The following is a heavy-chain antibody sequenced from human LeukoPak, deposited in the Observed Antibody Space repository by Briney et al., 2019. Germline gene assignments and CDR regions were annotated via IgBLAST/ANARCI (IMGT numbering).Heavy chain of an antibody. D-gene: IGHD4-17*01. CDR2: ISSSSSTI. V-gene: IGHV3-48*02. J-gene: IGHJ4*02. CDR1: GFTFTSYS. CDR3: ARDRHCDYASEY. Sequence: PGGSLRLSCVASGFTFTSYSMNWVRQAPGKGLEWVSYISSSSSTIYYADSVKGRFTISRDNAQNSLYLQMNSLRDEDTAVYYCARDRHCDYASEYWGQGTLVTVSS.